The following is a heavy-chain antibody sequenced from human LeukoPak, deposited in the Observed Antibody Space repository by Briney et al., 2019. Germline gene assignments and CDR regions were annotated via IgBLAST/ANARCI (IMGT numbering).Heavy chain of an antibody. D-gene: IGHD5-18*01. CDR2: FSSSSTYI. Sequence: GGSLRLSCAASGFPFTFYTMSWVRQAPGKGLEWVSSFSSSSTYIYYADSVKGRFTISRDNAKNSLYLQMNSLRAEDTAVYYCTRTTSGYTYGSAFDIWGQGTKVTVSS. V-gene: IGHV3-21*01. CDR1: GFPFTFYT. CDR3: TRTTSGYTYGSAFDI. J-gene: IGHJ3*02.